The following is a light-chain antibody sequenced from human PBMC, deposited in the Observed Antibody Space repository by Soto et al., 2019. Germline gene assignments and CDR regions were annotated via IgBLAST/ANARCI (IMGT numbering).Light chain of an antibody. V-gene: IGKV3-11*01. J-gene: IGKJ1*01. CDR1: QSVSSY. Sequence: EIVLTQSPATLSLSPGERATLSCRASQSVSSYLAWYQHKPGQAPRLLIYDASNRATGIPARCSGSGSGTDFTLTISSLEPEDFAVYYCQQYGSSTETFGQGTKVDIK. CDR3: QQYGSSTET. CDR2: DAS.